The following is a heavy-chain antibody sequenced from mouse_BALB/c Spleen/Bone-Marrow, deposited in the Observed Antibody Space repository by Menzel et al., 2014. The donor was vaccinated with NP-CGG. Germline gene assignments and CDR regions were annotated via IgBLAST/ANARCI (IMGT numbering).Heavy chain of an antibody. CDR3: ARLIYGSSYIVDF. V-gene: IGHV1S81*02. CDR1: GYTFTSYY. J-gene: IGHJ4*01. CDR2: INPSNGRT. Sequence: QVQLQQPGAELVKPGASVKLSCKASGYTFTSYYMYWVEQRPGQGLEWIGEINPSNGRTNYNEKFKSMATLTVDKSSSTAYMQLSSLTSEDSAVFYCARLIYGSSYIVDFWGQGTSVTVSS. D-gene: IGHD1-1*01.